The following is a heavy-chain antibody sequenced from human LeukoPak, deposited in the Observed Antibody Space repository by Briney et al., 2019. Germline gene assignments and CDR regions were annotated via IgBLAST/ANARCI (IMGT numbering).Heavy chain of an antibody. CDR3: AKESPPGDFDY. Sequence: GGSLRLSCAGSGFTFSSYAMSWVRQAPGKGLEWVSAISGSGGSTYYADFGKGRFTISRDNSKNTIYLQMNSLRAEDTAIYYCAKESPPGDFDYWGQGTLVTVS. J-gene: IGHJ4*02. V-gene: IGHV3-23*01. CDR1: GFTFSSYA. D-gene: IGHD7-27*01. CDR2: ISGSGGST.